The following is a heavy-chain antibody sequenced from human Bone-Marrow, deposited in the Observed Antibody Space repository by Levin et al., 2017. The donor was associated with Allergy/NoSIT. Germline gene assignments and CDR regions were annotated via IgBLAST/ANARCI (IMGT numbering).Heavy chain of an antibody. D-gene: IGHD6-19*01. Sequence: ASVKVSCKASGYTFTGYYMHWVRQAPGQGLEWMGRINPNSGGTNYAQKFQGRVTMTRDTSISTAYMELSRLRSDDTAVYYCARIPDAVAGTGDNWFDPWGQGTLVTVSS. CDR2: INPNSGGT. CDR3: ARIPDAVAGTGDNWFDP. J-gene: IGHJ5*02. CDR1: GYTFTGYY. V-gene: IGHV1-2*06.